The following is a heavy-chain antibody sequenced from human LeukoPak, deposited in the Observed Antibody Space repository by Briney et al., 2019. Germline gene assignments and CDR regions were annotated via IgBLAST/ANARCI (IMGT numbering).Heavy chain of an antibody. Sequence: ASVKVSCKASGYTFTGYYMHWVRQAPGQGLEWMGWINPNSGGTKYAQKFQERVTMTRDTSISTAYMELSRLRSDDTAVYYCARVPSITKLGIPLTTFHYWGQGTLVTVSS. CDR2: INPNSGGT. CDR1: GYTFTGYY. J-gene: IGHJ4*02. D-gene: IGHD2/OR15-2a*01. CDR3: ARVPSITKLGIPLTTFHY. V-gene: IGHV1-2*02.